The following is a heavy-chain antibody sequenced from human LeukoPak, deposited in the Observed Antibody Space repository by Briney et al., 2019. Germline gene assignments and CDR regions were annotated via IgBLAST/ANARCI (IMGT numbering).Heavy chain of an antibody. Sequence: ASVKVSCKASGYTLTSYAMHWVRQAPGQRLEWMGWINAGNGNTKYSQKFQGRVTITRDTSASTAYMELSSLRSEDTAVYYCASGAAGNGAFDYWGQGTLATASS. D-gene: IGHD6-13*01. CDR2: INAGNGNT. CDR3: ASGAAGNGAFDY. V-gene: IGHV1-3*01. J-gene: IGHJ4*02. CDR1: GYTLTSYA.